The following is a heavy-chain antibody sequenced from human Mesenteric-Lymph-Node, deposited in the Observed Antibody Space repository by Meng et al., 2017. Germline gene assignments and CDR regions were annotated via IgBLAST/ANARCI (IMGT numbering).Heavy chain of an antibody. CDR1: GDSISGYY. Sequence: GSLRLSCTVSGDSISGYYWSWIRQSPGKGLEWIAYIHSSGITNYNPSLKSRVTISVDTSKNQFSLKLRSVTAADTAVYYCARYLYESSTRRQFDSWGQGTLVTVSS. V-gene: IGHV4-59*01. CDR3: ARYLYESSTRRQFDS. D-gene: IGHD3-9*01. CDR2: IHSSGIT. J-gene: IGHJ4*02.